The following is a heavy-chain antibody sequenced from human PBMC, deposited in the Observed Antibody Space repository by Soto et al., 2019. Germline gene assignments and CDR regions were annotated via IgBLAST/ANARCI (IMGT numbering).Heavy chain of an antibody. CDR3: AKDLHITIFGVAASWYYGMDV. J-gene: IGHJ6*02. V-gene: IGHV3-30*18. CDR2: ISYDGSNK. CDR1: GFTFSSYG. Sequence: GGSLRLSCAASGFTFSSYGMHWVRQAPGKGLEWVAVISYDGSNKYYADSVKGRFTISRDNSKNTLYLQMNSLRAEDTAVYYCAKDLHITIFGVAASWYYGMDVWGQGTTVTVSS. D-gene: IGHD3-3*01.